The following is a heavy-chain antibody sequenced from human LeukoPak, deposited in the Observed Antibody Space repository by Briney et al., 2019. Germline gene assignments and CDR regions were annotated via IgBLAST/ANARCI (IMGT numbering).Heavy chain of an antibody. Sequence: GGSLRLSCAASGFTVSSNYMNWVRQAPGEGLEWVSVITSGGNTYYADSVKGRFTISRDNSKKTLLLQTNSLRAEDTAMYYCARDWRALCGGDCFGFFDYWGQGTLVTVSS. CDR3: ARDWRALCGGDCFGFFDY. CDR2: ITSGGNT. J-gene: IGHJ4*02. CDR1: GFTVSSNY. V-gene: IGHV3-53*05. D-gene: IGHD2-21*02.